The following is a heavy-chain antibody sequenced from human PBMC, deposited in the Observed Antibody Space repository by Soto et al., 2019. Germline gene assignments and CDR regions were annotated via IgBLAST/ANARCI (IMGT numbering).Heavy chain of an antibody. CDR1: GGSITYYY. V-gene: IGHV4-59*12. Sequence: SETLFLTCTVSGGSITYYYWNWIRQPPGEGLEWIGCICNSGTTNYNPSLKSRVAISVDTPKNQFSLKLSSVTAADTAVYYCAREQWVTGPKYYFDCCGQGTLVTVAS. J-gene: IGHJ4*02. D-gene: IGHD1-7*01. CDR3: AREQWVTGPKYYFDC. CDR2: ICNSGTT.